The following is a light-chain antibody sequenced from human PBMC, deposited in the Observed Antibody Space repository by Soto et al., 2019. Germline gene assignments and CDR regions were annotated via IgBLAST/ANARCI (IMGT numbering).Light chain of an antibody. CDR1: QTVSSGY. CDR2: GAS. J-gene: IGKJ1*01. Sequence: DIGLTQSPGTLSLSPGERATLSCRASQTVSSGYLAWYQQKHGQAPRLLIYGASSRATGIPDRFSGSGSGTDFTLTISRXEPEDFAVYYCQQYSRSPPTFGHGTKVDIK. V-gene: IGKV3-20*01. CDR3: QQYSRSPPT.